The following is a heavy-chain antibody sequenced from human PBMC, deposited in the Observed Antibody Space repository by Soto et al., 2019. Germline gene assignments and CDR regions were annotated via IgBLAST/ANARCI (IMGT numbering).Heavy chain of an antibody. V-gene: IGHV4-59*01. CDR1: GGSIRSYY. D-gene: IGHD3-3*01. CDR2: IYYSGST. Sequence: SETLSLTCTVSGGSIRSYYWSWIRQPPGKGLEWIGYIYYSGSTNYNPSLKSRVTISVDTSKNQFSLKLSSVTAADTAVYYCSLGPNAYDFWSGYPLFDYWGQGTLVTVSS. CDR3: SLGPNAYDFWSGYPLFDY. J-gene: IGHJ4*02.